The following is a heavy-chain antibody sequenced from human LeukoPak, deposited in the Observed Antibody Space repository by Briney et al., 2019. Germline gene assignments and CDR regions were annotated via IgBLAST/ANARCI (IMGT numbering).Heavy chain of an antibody. D-gene: IGHD6-19*01. CDR1: GFTFSSYA. J-gene: IGHJ4*02. V-gene: IGHV3-23*01. Sequence: GGSLRLSCAASGFTFSSYAMSWVRHAPGKGLEWVSAISGSGGSTYYADSVKCRFTISRDNSKNTLYLQMNSLRAEDTAVYYCAKDRAGLGHFDYWGEGTLVTVSS. CDR2: ISGSGGST. CDR3: AKDRAGLGHFDY.